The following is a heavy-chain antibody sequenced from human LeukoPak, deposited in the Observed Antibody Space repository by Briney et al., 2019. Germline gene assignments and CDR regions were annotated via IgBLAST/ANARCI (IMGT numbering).Heavy chain of an antibody. CDR3: ARAGSSWGPGYFDY. V-gene: IGHV1-3*01. CDR1: GYTFTSYA. J-gene: IGHJ4*02. Sequence: GASVTVSCKASGYTFTSYAMHWVRQAPGQRLEWMGWINAGNGNTKYPQKFQGRVTITRDTSASTAYMELSSLRSEDTAVYYCARAGSSWGPGYFDYWGQGTLVTVSS. D-gene: IGHD6-13*01. CDR2: INAGNGNT.